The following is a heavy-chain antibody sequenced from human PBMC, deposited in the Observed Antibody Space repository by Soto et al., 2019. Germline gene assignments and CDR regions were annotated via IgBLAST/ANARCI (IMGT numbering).Heavy chain of an antibody. D-gene: IGHD5-18*01. V-gene: IGHV4-31*03. Sequence: QVQLQESGPGLVKPSQTLSLTCTVSGGSISSSAYYWSWIRQHPGKGLEWIGYISHSGSTYYNPSLKRRVIISVDTSKNQFSLSFTSVTAADTAVYYCAREYTYGSNFFNCWGQGALVTVSS. CDR2: ISHSGST. CDR1: GGSISSSAYY. J-gene: IGHJ4*02. CDR3: AREYTYGSNFFNC.